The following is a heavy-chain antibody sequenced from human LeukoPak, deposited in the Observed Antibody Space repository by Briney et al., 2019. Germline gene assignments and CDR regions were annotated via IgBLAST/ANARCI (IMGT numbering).Heavy chain of an antibody. CDR3: ARLYYYGSTFDY. J-gene: IGHJ4*02. V-gene: IGHV4-39*01. CDR2: IYYSGRT. D-gene: IGHD3-10*01. CDR1: GGSISSSSYY. Sequence: PSETLSLTCTVSGGSISSSSYYWGWIRQSPGKGLEWIATIYYSGRTYYSPSLQSRVTISVDTSQNQFSLNLNSVTAADTAVYYCARLYYYGSTFDYWGQGTLVAVSS.